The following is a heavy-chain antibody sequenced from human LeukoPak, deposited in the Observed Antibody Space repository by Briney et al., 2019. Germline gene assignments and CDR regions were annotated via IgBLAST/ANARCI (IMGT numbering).Heavy chain of an antibody. V-gene: IGHV1-69*04. CDR3: ACEGTKDY. Sequence: SVKVSCEASGGTFSSYAISWVRQAPGQGLEWMGRIIPILGIANYAQKFQGRVTITADKSTSTAYMELSSLRSEDTAVYYCACEGTKDYWGQGTLVTVSS. D-gene: IGHD2-2*01. J-gene: IGHJ4*02. CDR1: GGTFSSYA. CDR2: IIPILGIA.